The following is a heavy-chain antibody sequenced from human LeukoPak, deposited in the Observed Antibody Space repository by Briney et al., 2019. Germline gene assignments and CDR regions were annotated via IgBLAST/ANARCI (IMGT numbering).Heavy chain of an antibody. CDR3: ARNTAN. V-gene: IGHV3-30*03. J-gene: IGHJ4*02. D-gene: IGHD5-18*01. CDR2: ISYDGSDK. CDR1: GFTFSSYG. Sequence: PGGSLRLSCAASGFTFSSYGMHWLRQAPGKGLEWVALISYDGSDKYYADSVKGRFTISRDNSKNTLYLQMNSLRAEDTAVYYCARNTANWGQGTLVTVSS.